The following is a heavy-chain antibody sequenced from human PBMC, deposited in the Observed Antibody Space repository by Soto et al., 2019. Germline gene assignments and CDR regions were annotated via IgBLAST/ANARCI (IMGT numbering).Heavy chain of an antibody. J-gene: IGHJ6*02. CDR2: ISYDGSNK. V-gene: IGHV3-30*03. Sequence: GGSLRLSCAASGFTFSSYGMHWVRQAPGKGLEWVAVISYDGSNKYYADSVKGRFTISRDNSKNTLYLQMNSLRAEDTAVYYCATDTYSSSSPYINYYYYGMDVWGQGTTVTVSS. CDR1: GFTFSSYG. D-gene: IGHD6-6*01. CDR3: ATDTYSSSSPYINYYYYGMDV.